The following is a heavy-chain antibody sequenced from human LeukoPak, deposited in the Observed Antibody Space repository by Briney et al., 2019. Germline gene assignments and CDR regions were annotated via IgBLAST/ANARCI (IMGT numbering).Heavy chain of an antibody. D-gene: IGHD3-16*01. CDR2: INPGDSHS. J-gene: IGHJ4*02. CDR1: GYSFTSYW. CDR3: ARRMIMFGDGFDY. V-gene: IGHV5-51*01. Sequence: GESLKISCQGSGYSFTSYWIARVRQMPGKGLEWVGIINPGDSHSRYSPSFQGQVTISADKSISTAYLQWSSLKASDTAMYYCARRMIMFGDGFDYWGQGTLVTVSS.